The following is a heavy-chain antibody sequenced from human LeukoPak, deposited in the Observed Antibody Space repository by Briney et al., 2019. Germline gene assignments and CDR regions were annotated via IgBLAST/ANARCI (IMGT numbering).Heavy chain of an antibody. CDR1: GFTFSSYS. D-gene: IGHD2-15*01. V-gene: IGHV3-21*01. J-gene: IGHJ4*02. Sequence: GGSLRLSCAASGFTFSSYSMNWVRQAPGEGLEWVSSISSSSSYIYYADSVKGRFTISRDNAKNSLYLQMKSLRAEDTAVYYCARDSRYVVAPPFDYWGQGTLVTVSS. CDR2: ISSSSSYI. CDR3: ARDSRYVVAPPFDY.